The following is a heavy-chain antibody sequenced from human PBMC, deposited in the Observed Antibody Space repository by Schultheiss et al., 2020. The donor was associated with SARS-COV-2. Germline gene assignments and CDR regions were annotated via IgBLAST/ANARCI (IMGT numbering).Heavy chain of an antibody. CDR2: IYYSGST. V-gene: IGHV4-61*10. J-gene: IGHJ4*02. Sequence: SETLSLTCAVSGGSISSGYYWGWVRQPAGKRLEWIGYIYYSGSTYYNPSLKSRVTISVDTSKNQFSLQLSSLTAADTAVYYCARLGIASDSDYWGQGTLVTVSS. CDR3: ARLGIASDSDY. D-gene: IGHD6-25*01. CDR1: GGSISSGYY.